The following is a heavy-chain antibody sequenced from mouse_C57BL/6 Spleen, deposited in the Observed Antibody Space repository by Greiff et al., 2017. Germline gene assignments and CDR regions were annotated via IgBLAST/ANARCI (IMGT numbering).Heavy chain of an antibody. J-gene: IGHJ1*03. CDR2: INPGSGGT. V-gene: IGHV1-54*01. CDR3: ARGGFGDWYFDV. CDR1: GYAFTNYL. Sequence: VQLQQSGAELVRPGTSVKVSCKASGYAFTNYLIEWVKQRPGQGLEWIGVINPGSGGTNYNEKFKGKATLTADKSSSTAYMQLSSLPSEDSAVYFCARGGFGDWYFDVWGTGTTVTVSS.